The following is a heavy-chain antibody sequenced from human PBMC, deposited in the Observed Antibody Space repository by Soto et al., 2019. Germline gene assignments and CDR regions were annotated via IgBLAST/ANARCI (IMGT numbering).Heavy chain of an antibody. Sequence: QVQLVQSGAEVKKPGASVKVSCKASGYTFTTYGISWVRQAPGQGLEWMGWISTYNGDTEYAQNLQGRVTMTTDTSTNTAYMELRSLRSDDTAVYYCAREGSRPYYYYGMDVWGQGTTVTVS. CDR1: GYTFTTYG. CDR3: AREGSRPYYYYGMDV. D-gene: IGHD2-15*01. J-gene: IGHJ6*02. CDR2: ISTYNGDT. V-gene: IGHV1-18*01.